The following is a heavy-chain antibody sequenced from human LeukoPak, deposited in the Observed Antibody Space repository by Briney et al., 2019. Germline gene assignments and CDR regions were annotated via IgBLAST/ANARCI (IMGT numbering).Heavy chain of an antibody. J-gene: IGHJ4*02. D-gene: IGHD3-9*01. CDR1: GGTFSSYA. Sequence: SVKVSCKASGGTFSSYAISWVRQAPGQGLEWMGRIIPIFGTANYAQKFQGRVTITADKSTSTAYMELSSLRSEDTAVYYCAVDLRYFDWLLPNYFDYWGQGTLVTVSS. CDR3: AVDLRYFDWLLPNYFDY. CDR2: IIPIFGTA. V-gene: IGHV1-69*06.